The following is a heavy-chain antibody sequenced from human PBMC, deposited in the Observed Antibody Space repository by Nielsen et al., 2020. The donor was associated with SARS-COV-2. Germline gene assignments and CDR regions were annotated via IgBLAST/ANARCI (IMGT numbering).Heavy chain of an antibody. D-gene: IGHD3-16*01. CDR3: ARFSDYESPQYGLDV. CDR1: GYTFTNFG. J-gene: IGHJ6*02. Sequence: ASVQVSCKASGYTFTNFGISWLRHAPGQGLECMGSISPDDDDTSFAQKFPGRVTMTTATSPNTAYKELRSLRSDDRAVYFRARFSDYESPQYGLDVWGQGTTVTVSS. CDR2: ISPDDDDT. V-gene: IGHV1-18*01.